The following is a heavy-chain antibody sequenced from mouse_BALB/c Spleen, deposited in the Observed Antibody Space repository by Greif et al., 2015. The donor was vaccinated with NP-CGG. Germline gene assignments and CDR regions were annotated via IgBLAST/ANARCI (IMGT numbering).Heavy chain of an antibody. CDR3: ARDEPCAY. V-gene: IGHV1-69*02. J-gene: IGHJ3*01. CDR2: IDPSDSET. CDR1: GYTFTSYW. Sequence: VQLQQSGAELVKPGAPVKLSCKASGYTFTSYWMNWVKQRPGRGLEWIGRIDPSDSETLYNQKFKDKATLTVDKSSSTAYIQLSSLTSENSAVYYGARDEPCAYWGQGTLVTVSA.